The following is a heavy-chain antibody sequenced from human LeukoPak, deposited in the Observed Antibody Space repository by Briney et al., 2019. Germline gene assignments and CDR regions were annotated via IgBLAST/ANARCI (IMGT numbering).Heavy chain of an antibody. CDR1: GGSITRYY. J-gene: IGHJ3*02. D-gene: IGHD3-3*01. V-gene: IGHV4-59*01. CDR2: IYYSGGI. CDR3: ARDGEWLNAFDI. Sequence: SETLSLTCTVSGGSITRYYWSWIRQPPGKGLEWIGYIYYSGGINYNPSLKSRVTMSVDTSKNQFSLQLSSVTAADTAVYYCARDGEWLNAFDIWGQGTMVTVSS.